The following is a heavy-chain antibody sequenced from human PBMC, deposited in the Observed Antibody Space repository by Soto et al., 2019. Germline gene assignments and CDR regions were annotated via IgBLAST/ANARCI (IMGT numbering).Heavy chain of an antibody. D-gene: IGHD2-8*01. Sequence: SGTLSLTCTVSGGSISRYFWSGIRQPQGKGLEWIGYIYYSGSTNYNPSLKSRVTISVDTSKNQFSLRLTFVTAADTAVYYCARARSYDGHMVTNYYMDVWGEGTSVTVSS. CDR2: IYYSGST. CDR3: ARARSYDGHMVTNYYMDV. V-gene: IGHV4-59*08. J-gene: IGHJ6*03. CDR1: GGSISRYF.